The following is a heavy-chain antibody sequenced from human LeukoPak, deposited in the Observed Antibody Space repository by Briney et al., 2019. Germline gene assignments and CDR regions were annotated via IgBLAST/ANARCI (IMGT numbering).Heavy chain of an antibody. V-gene: IGHV3-23*01. CDR1: GFTLSTYW. J-gene: IGHJ4*02. Sequence: GGSLRLSCAASGFTLSTYWMHWVRQAPGKGLQWVSAISGSGGTIYYADSVKGRFTISRDNSKNTLYLQMNSLRAEDTAVYYCAKVQEMATILPPFHYWGQGTLVTVSS. D-gene: IGHD5-24*01. CDR3: AKVQEMATILPPFHY. CDR2: ISGSGGTI.